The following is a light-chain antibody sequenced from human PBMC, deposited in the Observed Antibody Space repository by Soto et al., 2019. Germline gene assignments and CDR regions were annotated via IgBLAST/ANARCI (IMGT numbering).Light chain of an antibody. V-gene: IGLV2-14*01. CDR3: ISYTSSSTYV. J-gene: IGLJ1*01. Sequence: QSALTQPASVSGSPGQSITISCTGTSSDVGGYNYVAWYQQHPGKAPKLMIYVVSNRPSGVSNRFSGSKSGNTASLTISGLQAEDEADYYSISYTSSSTYVFGTGTKVTVL. CDR2: VVS. CDR1: SSDVGGYNY.